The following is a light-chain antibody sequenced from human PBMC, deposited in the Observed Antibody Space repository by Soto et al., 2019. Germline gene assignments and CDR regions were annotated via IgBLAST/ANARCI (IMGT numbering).Light chain of an antibody. J-gene: IGKJ1*01. CDR1: QSISSY. CDR2: DAS. CDR3: QQYGSSPQPT. Sequence: EVVLTQSPDTLSLPPGERATLSCRASQSISSYLAWYQQKPGQAPRLLIYDASSRATGVPDRFSGTGSGTDFTLTINRLEPEDFAMYYCQQYGSSPQPTFGQGTKVDNK. V-gene: IGKV3-20*01.